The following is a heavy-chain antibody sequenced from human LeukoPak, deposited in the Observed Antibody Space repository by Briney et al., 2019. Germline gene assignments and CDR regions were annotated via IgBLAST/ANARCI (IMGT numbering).Heavy chain of an antibody. V-gene: IGHV1-2*02. CDR3: ARDRGSGSPPYYYYYYGMDV. J-gene: IGHJ6*02. D-gene: IGHD3-10*01. CDR1: GYTFTGYY. CDR2: INPNSGGT. Sequence: ASVKVSCKASGYTFTGYYMHWVRQAPGQGLEWMGWINPNSGGTNYAQKFQGRVTMTRDTSISTAYMELSRLRSDDTAVHYCARDRGSGSPPYYYYYYGMDVWGQGTTVTVSS.